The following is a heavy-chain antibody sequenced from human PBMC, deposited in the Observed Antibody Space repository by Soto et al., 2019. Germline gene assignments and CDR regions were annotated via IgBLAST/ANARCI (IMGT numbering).Heavy chain of an antibody. J-gene: IGHJ6*01. Sequence: QVQLVQSGAEVKKPGSSVKVSCKASGGTFSSYAISWVRQAPGQGLEWMGGIIPIFDTSNYAQKFQGRVRITAYKPKSIAYMELSSLRSEDTAVYYCARDRIQLYNNYGMDVWGQGTTVTVS. CDR3: ARDRIQLYNNYGMDV. D-gene: IGHD5-18*01. CDR2: IIPIFDTS. V-gene: IGHV1-69*06. CDR1: GGTFSSYA.